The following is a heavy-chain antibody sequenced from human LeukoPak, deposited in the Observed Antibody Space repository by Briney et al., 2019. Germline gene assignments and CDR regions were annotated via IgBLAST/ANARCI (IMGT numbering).Heavy chain of an antibody. Sequence: SETLSLTCTVSGGSISSSSYYWGWIRQPPGKGLEWIGSIYYSGSTYYNPSLKSRVTISVDTSKNQFSLKLSSVTAADTAVYYCVRHAVYSRIDYWGQGTLVTVSS. J-gene: IGHJ4*02. V-gene: IGHV4-39*01. CDR2: IYYSGST. CDR3: VRHAVYSRIDY. D-gene: IGHD5-18*01. CDR1: GGSISSSSYY.